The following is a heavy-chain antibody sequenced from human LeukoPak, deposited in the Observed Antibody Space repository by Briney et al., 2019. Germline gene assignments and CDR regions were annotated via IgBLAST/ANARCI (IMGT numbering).Heavy chain of an antibody. CDR2: IWTDGSNK. CDR3: AKESKGLDI. CDR1: GFTFSSYG. V-gene: IGHV3-33*06. Sequence: PGGSLRLSCAASGFTFSSYGMHWVRQAPGKGLEWVAVIWTDGSNKSYADRFTISRDISKNTLYLQMNSLRAEDTAVYYCAKESKGLDIWGQGTMVTVSS. J-gene: IGHJ3*02.